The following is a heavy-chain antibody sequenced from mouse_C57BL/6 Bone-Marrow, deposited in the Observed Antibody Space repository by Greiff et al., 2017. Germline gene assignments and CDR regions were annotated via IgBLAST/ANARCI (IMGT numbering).Heavy chain of an antibody. CDR1: GYTFTSYW. CDR3: ARYGYYPYWYFDV. Sequence: VQLQQPGAELVKPGASVKLSCKASGYTFTSYWMHWVKQRPGRGLERIGRIDPNSGGTKYNEKFKSKATLTVDKPSSKAYMQLSSLTSEDSAVYYCARYGYYPYWYFDVWGTGTTVTVSS. CDR2: IDPNSGGT. V-gene: IGHV1-72*01. D-gene: IGHD2-3*01. J-gene: IGHJ1*03.